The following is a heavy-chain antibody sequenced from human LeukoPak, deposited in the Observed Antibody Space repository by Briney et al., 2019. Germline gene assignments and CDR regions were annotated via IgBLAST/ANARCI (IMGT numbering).Heavy chain of an antibody. CDR3: ARNPLWGATVGYYFDY. J-gene: IGHJ4*02. CDR2: ISAYNDNT. D-gene: IGHD3-16*01. CDR1: GYMYITYG. V-gene: IGHV1-18*01. Sequence: AAVKVACKASGYMYITYGISWVRPAPGQGLEWMGWISAYNDNTNFAQKFQGRVTMTTDTSTSTVYMELRSLRSDDTAVYYCARNPLWGATVGYYFDYWGQGTQVTVSS.